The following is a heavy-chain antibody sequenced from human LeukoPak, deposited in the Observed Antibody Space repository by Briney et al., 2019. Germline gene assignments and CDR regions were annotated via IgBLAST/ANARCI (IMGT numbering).Heavy chain of an antibody. CDR3: ARGRGSYYAHYYYFYYMDV. CDR2: IDYSGNT. CDR1: GGSISSSGYC. Sequence: SETLSLTCTVSGGSISSSGYCWGWIRQPPGKGLEWIASIDYSGNTNYNPSLKSRVTMSVDTSKNQFSLKLSSVTAADTAVYYCARGRGSYYAHYYYFYYMDVWGKGTTVTISS. D-gene: IGHD1-26*01. V-gene: IGHV4-39*07. J-gene: IGHJ6*03.